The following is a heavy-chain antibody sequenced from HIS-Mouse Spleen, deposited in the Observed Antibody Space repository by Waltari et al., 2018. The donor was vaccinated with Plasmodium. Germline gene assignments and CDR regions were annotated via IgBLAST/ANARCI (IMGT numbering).Heavy chain of an antibody. Sequence: QVQLVQSGAEVKKPGASVKVSCKASGYTFTGYYMHWVRQAPGQGLEWKGWINHNSGGTNYAQKFQGRVTMTRDPYISTAYMELSRLRSDDTAVYYCARVLGYKAAAGTFVEYFQHWGQGTLVTVSS. CDR2: INHNSGGT. V-gene: IGHV1-2*02. CDR1: GYTFTGYY. CDR3: ARVLGYKAAAGTFVEYFQH. J-gene: IGHJ1*01. D-gene: IGHD6-13*01.